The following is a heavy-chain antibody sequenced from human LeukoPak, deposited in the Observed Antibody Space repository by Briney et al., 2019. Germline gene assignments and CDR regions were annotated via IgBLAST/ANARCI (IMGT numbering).Heavy chain of an antibody. CDR2: INPSGGST. J-gene: IGHJ6*03. Sequence: ASVKVSCKASRYTFTSYYMHWVRQAPGQGLEWMGIINPSGGSTSYAQKFQGRVTMTRDMSTSTVYMELSSLRSEDTAVYYCARFSKGEGDSSSYYYYYYMDVWGKGTTVTVSS. CDR1: RYTFTSYY. CDR3: ARFSKGEGDSSSYYYYYYMDV. D-gene: IGHD6-6*01. V-gene: IGHV1-46*01.